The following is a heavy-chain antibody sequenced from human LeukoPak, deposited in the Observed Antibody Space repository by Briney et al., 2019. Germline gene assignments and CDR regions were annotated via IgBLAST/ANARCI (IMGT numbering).Heavy chain of an antibody. V-gene: IGHV4-34*01. J-gene: IGHJ6*03. Sequence: PSETLSLTCTVSGGSIGTYYWSWFRQPPGKGLEWIGEINHSGSTNYNPSLKSRVTISVDTSKSQFSLKLRSVTAADTAVYYCARLGYQLLYAYYYYYMDVWGKGTSVTVSS. CDR3: ARLGYQLLYAYYYYYMDV. D-gene: IGHD2-2*02. CDR1: GGSIGTYY. CDR2: INHSGST.